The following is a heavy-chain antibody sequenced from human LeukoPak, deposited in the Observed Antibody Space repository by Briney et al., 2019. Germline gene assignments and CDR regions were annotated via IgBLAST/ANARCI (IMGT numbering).Heavy chain of an antibody. CDR1: GFTFRNAW. CDR3: TTDYGSSTSSYYYYGMDV. Sequence: GGSLRLSCAASGFTFRNAWMNWVRQAPGKGLEWVGRIKSKTDGGTTDYAAPVKGRFTISRDDSKNTLYLQMNSLKTEDTAVYYCTTDYGSSTSSYYYYGMDVWGQGTTVTVSS. J-gene: IGHJ6*02. D-gene: IGHD6-13*01. V-gene: IGHV3-15*07. CDR2: IKSKTDGGTT.